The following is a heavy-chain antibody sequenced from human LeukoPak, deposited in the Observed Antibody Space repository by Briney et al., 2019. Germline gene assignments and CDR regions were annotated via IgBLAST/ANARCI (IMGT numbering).Heavy chain of an antibody. CDR3: ARPCSGGSCQRDY. Sequence: GEFLKISCWGSGYSFTSYWIGWGRQRPGKGLEGRGIIYPGDSDTRYSPSFQGQVTISADKSISTAYLQWSSLKASDTAMYYCARPCSGGSCQRDYWGQGTLVTVSS. V-gene: IGHV5-51*01. CDR2: IYPGDSDT. J-gene: IGHJ4*02. D-gene: IGHD2-15*01. CDR1: GYSFTSYW.